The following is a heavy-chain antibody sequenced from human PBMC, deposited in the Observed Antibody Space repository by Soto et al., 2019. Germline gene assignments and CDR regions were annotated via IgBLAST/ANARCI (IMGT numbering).Heavy chain of an antibody. CDR3: ARELERVFDY. CDR1: GFTFSSYA. J-gene: IGHJ4*02. D-gene: IGHD1-1*01. CDR2: IGYDGRNK. V-gene: IGHV3-30*04. Sequence: QVQLVESGGGVVQPGTSLRLSCAASGFTFSSYAMHWVRQAPGKGLEWVAVIGYDGRNKYYADSVKGRFTISRDNSKNTLYLQMNSLRIEDTAVYYCARELERVFDYWGQGTLVTVSS.